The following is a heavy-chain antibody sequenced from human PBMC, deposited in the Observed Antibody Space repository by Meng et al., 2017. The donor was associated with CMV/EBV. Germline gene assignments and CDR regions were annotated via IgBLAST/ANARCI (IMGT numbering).Heavy chain of an antibody. J-gene: IGHJ5*02. D-gene: IGHD2-21*01. CDR2: IYGSGNT. Sequence: VQLVEAGGGLVQPGGSLRLSCNASGFSVSSNYMSWVRQAPGKGLEWISIIYGSGNTYYGDSVKGRFTISRDNFRNTLYLQMNSLKAEDTAVYYCAREIPQAWASWGQGTLVTVSS. CDR3: AREIPQAWAS. V-gene: IGHV3-66*01. CDR1: GFSVSSNY.